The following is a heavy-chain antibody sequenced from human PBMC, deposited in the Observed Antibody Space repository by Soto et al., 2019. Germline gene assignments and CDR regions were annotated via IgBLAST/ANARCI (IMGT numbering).Heavy chain of an antibody. V-gene: IGHV4-30-4*01. CDR2: IYYSGNT. Sequence: SETLSLTCSVSGGSISSGYYYWSWIRQPPGKVLEWIGNIYYSGNTYYNPSLKSRLIIXXXXSXKXFXLXXXSVTXADTAVYYCASSSLYGMDVWGQGTTVTVS. CDR1: GGSISSGYYY. J-gene: IGHJ6*02. CDR3: ASSSLYGMDV.